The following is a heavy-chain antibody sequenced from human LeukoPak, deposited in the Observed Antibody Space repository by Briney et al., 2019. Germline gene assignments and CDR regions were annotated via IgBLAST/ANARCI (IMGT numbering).Heavy chain of an antibody. CDR2: IYPSGST. Sequence: SETLSLTCTVSGASLSSGSYYWSWIRQPAGKGLEWIGRIYPSGSTDYNPSLKSRVTISIDTSKNQFSLKQSSVTAADTAVYYCARAVISVVGSGSYYNWFDPWGQGTLVTVSS. CDR1: GASLSSGSYY. V-gene: IGHV4-61*02. J-gene: IGHJ5*02. D-gene: IGHD3-10*01. CDR3: ARAVISVVGSGSYYNWFDP.